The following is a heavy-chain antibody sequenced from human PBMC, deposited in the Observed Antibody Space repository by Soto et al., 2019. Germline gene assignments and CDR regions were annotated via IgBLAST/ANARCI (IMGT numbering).Heavy chain of an antibody. D-gene: IGHD4-17*01. Sequence: GGSLRLSCAASGFTFSSYTMNWVRQAPGRGLEWVSSIGTSSRYIYYADSVKGRFTISRDNAKNSLFLQMNSLRADDTAVYYCARDSVRDYLYYYYGMDVWGQGTTVTVSS. V-gene: IGHV3-21*01. CDR3: ARDSVRDYLYYYYGMDV. CDR2: IGTSSRYI. CDR1: GFTFSSYT. J-gene: IGHJ6*02.